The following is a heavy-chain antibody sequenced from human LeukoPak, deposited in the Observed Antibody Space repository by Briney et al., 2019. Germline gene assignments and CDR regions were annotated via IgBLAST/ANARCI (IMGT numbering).Heavy chain of an antibody. CDR2: IYSGGGT. V-gene: IGHV3-66*04. CDR1: EXTVSSDY. J-gene: IGHJ4*02. CDR3: ARHYHGSSWYNYFHY. D-gene: IGHD6-13*01. Sequence: GGSLRLSCAASEXTVSSDYMSWVRQAPGKGQEWVSTIYSGGGTYYADSVKGRFTISSDNSKNTLYLQMNSLRAEDTAVYYCARHYHGSSWYNYFHYWGQGTLVTVSS.